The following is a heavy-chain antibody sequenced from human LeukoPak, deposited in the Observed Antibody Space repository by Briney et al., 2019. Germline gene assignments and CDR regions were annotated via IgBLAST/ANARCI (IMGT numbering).Heavy chain of an antibody. CDR2: ISYDGTDE. CDR3: ARGNGPGSWIIDY. V-gene: IGHV3-30-3*01. D-gene: IGHD3-10*01. CDR1: GFTFRTYA. J-gene: IGHJ4*02. Sequence: PGGSLRLSCAASGFTFRTYAMHWVRQAPGRGLEWVAVISYDGTDEYNAESVKGRFTISRDSSKNTLYLEMVSLRAEDTALYYCARGNGPGSWIIDYWGQGTLVTVSS.